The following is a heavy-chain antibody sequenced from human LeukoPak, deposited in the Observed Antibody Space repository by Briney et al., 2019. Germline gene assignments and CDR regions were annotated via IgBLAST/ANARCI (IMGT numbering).Heavy chain of an antibody. CDR1: GYTFTDCY. V-gene: IGHV1-2*02. Sequence: ASVKVSCKASGYTFTDCYMHWVRQAPGQGLEWMGWINPNSGGTNYAQKFQGRVTMTTDTSTSTAYMELRSLRSDDTAVYYCASLKNYYDSSGYLVTDAFDIWGQGTMVTVSS. CDR2: INPNSGGT. D-gene: IGHD3-22*01. CDR3: ASLKNYYDSSGYLVTDAFDI. J-gene: IGHJ3*02.